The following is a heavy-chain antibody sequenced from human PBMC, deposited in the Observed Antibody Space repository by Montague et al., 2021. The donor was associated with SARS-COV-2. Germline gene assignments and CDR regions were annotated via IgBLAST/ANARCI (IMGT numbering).Heavy chain of an antibody. CDR3: ARGLGANLDY. D-gene: IGHD1-26*01. Sequence: SGTLSLTCAVYGGSFSGYYWSWIRQPPGKGLEWIGEINHSGSTNYNPSLKSRVTISVDTSKNQFSLKLGSVTAADTAVYYCARGLGANLDYWGQGILVTV. J-gene: IGHJ4*02. V-gene: IGHV4-34*01. CDR1: GGSFSGYY. CDR2: INHSGST.